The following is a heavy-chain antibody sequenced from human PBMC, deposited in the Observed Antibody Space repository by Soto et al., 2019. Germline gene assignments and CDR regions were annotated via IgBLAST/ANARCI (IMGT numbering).Heavy chain of an antibody. J-gene: IGHJ6*03. D-gene: IGHD4-4*01. CDR1: GFTFSSYA. Sequence: GGSLRLSCAASGFTFSSYAMSWVRQAPGKGLEWVSAISGSGGSTYYADSVKGRFTISRDNSKNSLYLQMNSLRAEDTAVYYCAREPRLQVRSHYMDVWGKGATVTVSS. V-gene: IGHV3-23*01. CDR3: AREPRLQVRSHYMDV. CDR2: ISGSGGST.